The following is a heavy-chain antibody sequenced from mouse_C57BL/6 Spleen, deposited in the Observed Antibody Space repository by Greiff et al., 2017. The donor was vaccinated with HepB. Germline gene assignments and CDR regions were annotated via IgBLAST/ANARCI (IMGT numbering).Heavy chain of an antibody. D-gene: IGHD1-1*01. V-gene: IGHV1-55*01. CDR1: GYTFTSDW. J-gene: IGHJ2*01. CDR3: HGSSWDYFCC. Sequence: VQLQQPGAELVKPGASVKMSCKASGYTFTSDWISWVTQRPGQGLEWIGDIYPGSGSTNYNEKFKSKATLTVDTSSSTAYMQLSSLTAEDSAVYYCHGSSWDYFCCWGQGTTLSVSS. CDR2: IYPGSGST.